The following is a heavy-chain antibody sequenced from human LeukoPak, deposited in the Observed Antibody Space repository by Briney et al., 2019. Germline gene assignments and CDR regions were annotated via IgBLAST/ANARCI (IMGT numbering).Heavy chain of an antibody. CDR1: RYSFTSYY. Sequence: ASVKVSCKASRYSFTSYYMHWVRQAPGQGLEWMGIINPNGGSTSYAQKFRGRVTMTRDTSTSTVYMELSSLKSEDTAVYYCAREKDNSGWKNWIDPWGEGTLVTVSS. CDR3: AREKDNSGWKNWIDP. V-gene: IGHV1-46*01. CDR2: INPNGGST. J-gene: IGHJ5*02. D-gene: IGHD6-19*01.